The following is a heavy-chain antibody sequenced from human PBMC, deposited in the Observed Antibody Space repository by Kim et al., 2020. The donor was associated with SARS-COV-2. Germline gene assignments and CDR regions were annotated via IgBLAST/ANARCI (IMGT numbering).Heavy chain of an antibody. CDR1: GFTFSNYA. CDR3: AKTGSNWYFY. D-gene: IGHD6-13*01. Sequence: GGSLRLSCAASGFTFSNYAMSWVRQAPGKGLEWVSAISSSGGTTYYADSVKGRVTISRDNSKNTLYLEMNSLRAEDTAVYYCAKTGSNWYFYWGQGTLVTVSS. J-gene: IGHJ4*02. V-gene: IGHV3-23*01. CDR2: ISSSGGTT.